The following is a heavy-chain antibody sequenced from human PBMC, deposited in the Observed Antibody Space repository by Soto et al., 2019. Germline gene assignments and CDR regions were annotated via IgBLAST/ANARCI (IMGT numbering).Heavy chain of an antibody. Sequence: PAGSLTLTCAASGFTFSGYSWRWVRQAPGKGLEWVAVISHDGSNKYYADSVKGRFTISRDNTKNALYLQMNSLRAEDTAVYCCASSGESSYGSSGYYYDNWFDPWGQGTLVTVSS. V-gene: IGHV3-30-3*01. CDR2: ISHDGSNK. J-gene: IGHJ5*02. D-gene: IGHD3-22*01. CDR1: GFTFSGYS. CDR3: ASSGESSYGSSGYYYDNWFDP.